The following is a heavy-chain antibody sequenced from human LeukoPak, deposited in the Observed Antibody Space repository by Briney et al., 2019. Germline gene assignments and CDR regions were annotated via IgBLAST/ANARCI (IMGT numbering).Heavy chain of an antibody. CDR1: GFTFDDYA. J-gene: IGHJ3*02. CDR2: ISWNSGSI. D-gene: IGHD6-19*01. CDR3: AKDYSSGPPLDAFDI. V-gene: IGHV3-9*01. Sequence: PGRSLRLSCAASGFTFDDYAVHWVRQAPGKGLEWVSGISWNSGSIGYADSVKGRFTISRDNAKNSLYLQMNSLRAEDTALYYCAKDYSSGPPLDAFDIWGQGTMVTVSS.